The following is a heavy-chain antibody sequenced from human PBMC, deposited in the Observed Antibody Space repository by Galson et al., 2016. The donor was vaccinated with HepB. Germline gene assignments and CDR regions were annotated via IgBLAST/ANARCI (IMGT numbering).Heavy chain of an antibody. CDR3: ARHPDYYDNSGYLDY. J-gene: IGHJ4*02. Sequence: LRLSCAASTFTFSSFAMSWVRQAPGKGLEWVSSIGHSGGYIYYADSVKGRFTISRDNSNNTLYLQMNSLRAEDTAVYYCARHPDYYDNSGYLDYWGREPWSPSPQ. CDR1: TFTFSSFA. V-gene: IGHV3-23*01. CDR2: IGHSGGYI. D-gene: IGHD3-22*01.